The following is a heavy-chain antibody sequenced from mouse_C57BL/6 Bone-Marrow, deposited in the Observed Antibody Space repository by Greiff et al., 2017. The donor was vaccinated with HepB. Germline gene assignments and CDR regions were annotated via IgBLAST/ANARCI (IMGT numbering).Heavy chain of an antibody. CDR1: GFTFSDYY. D-gene: IGHD2-5*01. CDR2: ISNGGGST. CDR3: ARHAYYSNYLPYYY. J-gene: IGHJ4*01. V-gene: IGHV5-12*01. Sequence: DVKLVESGGGLVQPGGSLKLSCAASGFTFSDYYMYWVRQTPEKRLEWVAYISNGGGSTYYPDTVKGRFTISRDNAKNTLYLQMSRLKSEDTAMYYCARHAYYSNYLPYYYWGQGTSVTVSS.